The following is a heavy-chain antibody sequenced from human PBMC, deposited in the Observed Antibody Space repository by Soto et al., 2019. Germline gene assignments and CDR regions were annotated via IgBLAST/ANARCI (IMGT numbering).Heavy chain of an antibody. CDR2: IPSDGNNN. D-gene: IGHD3-16*01. CDR1: GFTFSSYT. Sequence: QVQLVESGGGVVQPGRSLRLSCAASGFTFSSYTMHWFRQAPGKGLEWVAVIPSDGNNNYHADSVKGRFTISRDNSNNTLYLQMNRLRAEDTAMYYCATDWGDMVGGAMDVWGRGTRVTVSS. J-gene: IGHJ6*02. V-gene: IGHV3-30-3*01. CDR3: ATDWGDMVGGAMDV.